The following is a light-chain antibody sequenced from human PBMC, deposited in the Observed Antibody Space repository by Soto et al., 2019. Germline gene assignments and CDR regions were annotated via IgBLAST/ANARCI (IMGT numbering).Light chain of an antibody. CDR2: GAS. V-gene: IGKV3D-15*01. CDR3: QHSGDFRWT. CDR1: QSVSSN. Sequence: EIVMTQSPATLSVSPGERATLSCRASQSVSSNLAWYQQKPGQAPRLLIYGASSRATGIPDRFSGSGSGTDFTLTISRLEPEDFAVYYCQHSGDFRWTFGLGTKVDIK. J-gene: IGKJ1*01.